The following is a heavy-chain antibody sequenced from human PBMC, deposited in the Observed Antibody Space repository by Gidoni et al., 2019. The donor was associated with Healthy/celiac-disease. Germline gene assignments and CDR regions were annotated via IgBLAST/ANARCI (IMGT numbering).Heavy chain of an antibody. V-gene: IGHV3-30-3*01. CDR3: ARGRRAVAGKSYYYGMDV. J-gene: IGHJ6*02. CDR2: ISYDGSNK. Sequence: QVQLVESGGGVVQPGRSLRLSCAASGFTFSSYAMHWVRQAPGKGLEWVAVISYDGSNKYYADSVKGRFTISRDNSKNTLYLQMNSLRAEDTAVYYCARGRRAVAGKSYYYGMDVWGQGTTVTVSS. CDR1: GFTFSSYA. D-gene: IGHD6-19*01.